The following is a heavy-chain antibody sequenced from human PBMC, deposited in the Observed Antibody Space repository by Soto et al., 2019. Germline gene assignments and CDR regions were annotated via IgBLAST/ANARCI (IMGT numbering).Heavy chain of an antibody. CDR2: IYSGGST. CDR1: GFTVSSNY. CDR3: ARDSAFWSGYYSYGSGSYYNPEAFDI. V-gene: IGHV3-66*01. D-gene: IGHD3-10*01. J-gene: IGHJ3*02. Sequence: GGSLRLSCAASGFTVSSNYMSWVRQAPGKGLEWVSVIYSGGSTYYADSVKGRFTISRDNSKNTLYLQMNSLRAEDTAVYYCARDSAFWSGYYSYGSGSYYNPEAFDIWGQGTMVTVSS.